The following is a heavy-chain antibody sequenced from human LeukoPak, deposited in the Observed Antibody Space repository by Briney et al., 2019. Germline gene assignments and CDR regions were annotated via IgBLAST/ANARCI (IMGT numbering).Heavy chain of an antibody. J-gene: IGHJ6*02. CDR2: MNPNSGST. V-gene: IGHV1-8*01. D-gene: IGHD6-19*01. CDR3: ARGSGQYSSGWYREDYGMDV. Sequence: ASVKVSCKASGYTFTSYDINWVRQATGQGLEWMGWMNPNSGSTGYAQKFQGRVTMTRNTSISTAYMELSSLRSEDTAVYYCARGSGQYSSGWYREDYGMDVWGQGTTVTVSS. CDR1: GYTFTSYD.